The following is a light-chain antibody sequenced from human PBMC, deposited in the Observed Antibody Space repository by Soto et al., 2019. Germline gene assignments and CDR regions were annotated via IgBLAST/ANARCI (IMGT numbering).Light chain of an antibody. CDR1: SSDVGGYNY. Sequence: QSALTQPASVSGSPGQSITISCIGTSSDVGGYNYVSWYQQHPGKAPKLMIYDVSNRPSGVSNRFSGSKSGNTASLTISGLQAEDEDDYYCSSYTSSSRVFGGGTKVTVL. CDR3: SSYTSSSRV. CDR2: DVS. J-gene: IGLJ2*01. V-gene: IGLV2-14*01.